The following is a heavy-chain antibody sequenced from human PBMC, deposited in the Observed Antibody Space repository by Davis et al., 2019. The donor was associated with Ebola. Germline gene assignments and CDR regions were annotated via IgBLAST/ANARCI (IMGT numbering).Heavy chain of an antibody. CDR3: AKGLRFSYYYGVDV. CDR1: GFTFHDYA. D-gene: IGHD3-3*01. CDR2: INWNSGTV. V-gene: IGHV3-9*01. Sequence: PGGSLRLSCAASGFTFHDYAMHWVRQAPGKGLEWVSGINWNSGTVGYADSVKGRFTISRDNARNFLYLQMNSLRPEDTALYFWAKGLRFSYYYGVDVWGPGTTVTVSS. J-gene: IGHJ6*02.